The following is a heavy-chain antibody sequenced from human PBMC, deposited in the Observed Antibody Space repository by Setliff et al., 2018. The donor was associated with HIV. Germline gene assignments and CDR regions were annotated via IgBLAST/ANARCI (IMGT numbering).Heavy chain of an antibody. CDR1: ELTFSNYA. Sequence: PGGSLRLSCAASELTFSNYAMTWLRHAPGKGLDGVAHIGSSNHGIHYTASVQGRFTVSRDNANNLLFRQMNNLRAEDTAVYYCASFYGDYGYWGHGTQVTVSS. V-gene: IGHV3-48*04. CDR2: IGSSNHGI. CDR3: ASFYGDYGY. J-gene: IGHJ4*01. D-gene: IGHD3-10*01.